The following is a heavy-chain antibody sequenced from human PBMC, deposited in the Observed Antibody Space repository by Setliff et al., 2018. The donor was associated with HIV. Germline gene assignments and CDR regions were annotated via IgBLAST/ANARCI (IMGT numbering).Heavy chain of an antibody. J-gene: IGHJ6*04. CDR3: ARGKGVGGVVITGGLDV. D-gene: IGHD3-10*01. V-gene: IGHV1-8*01. CDR1: GHTFTNVD. CDR2: MNPNTGVS. Sequence: ASVKVSCKASGHTFTNVDIHWLRRATGQGLEWMGWMNPNTGVSGYALKFQARVTMTRDTSISTAYMELGSRTSEDTAVYYCARGKGVGGVVITGGLDVWGKGTTVTVSS.